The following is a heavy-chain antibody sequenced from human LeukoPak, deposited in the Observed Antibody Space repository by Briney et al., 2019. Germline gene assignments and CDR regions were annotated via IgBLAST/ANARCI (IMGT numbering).Heavy chain of an antibody. V-gene: IGHV3-11*04. Sequence: GGSLRLSCAASGFTFSDYYMSWIRQAPGKGLEWVSYISSSGSTIYYADSVKGRFTIPRDNAKNSLYLQMNSLRAEDTAVYYCARERGSGSYYYYYYYMDVWGKGTTVTVSS. CDR2: ISSSGSTI. D-gene: IGHD3-10*01. CDR1: GFTFSDYY. CDR3: ARERGSGSYYYYYYYMDV. J-gene: IGHJ6*03.